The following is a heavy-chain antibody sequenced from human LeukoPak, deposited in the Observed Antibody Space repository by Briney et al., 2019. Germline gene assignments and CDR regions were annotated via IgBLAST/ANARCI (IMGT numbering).Heavy chain of an antibody. J-gene: IGHJ4*02. CDR3: AKGDYYFDSSGYPQFDY. CDR1: GFTFNTYA. V-gene: IGHV3-23*01. Sequence: PGGSLRLSCAASGFTFNTYAMSWVRQAPGKGLEWVSTISGSGGSTYYADSVKGRFTISRDNSKNTLYLQMNSLRAEDTAVYYCAKGDYYFDSSGYPQFDYWGQGSLVTVSS. D-gene: IGHD3-22*01. CDR2: ISGSGGST.